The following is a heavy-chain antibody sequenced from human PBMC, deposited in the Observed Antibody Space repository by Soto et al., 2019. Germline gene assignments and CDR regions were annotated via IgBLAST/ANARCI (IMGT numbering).Heavy chain of an antibody. CDR3: ARSPYSSGYYYAIDY. J-gene: IGHJ4*02. Sequence: ASVKVSCKTSGYIFTSYYIHWVRQAPGQGLEWMGLINPSGGSTTYAQKFQGRVTMTRDTSTSTVYMDLSSLRSEDTAVYYCARSPYSSGYYYAIDYWGQGTQVTVSS. V-gene: IGHV1-46*01. CDR2: INPSGGST. D-gene: IGHD3-22*01. CDR1: GYIFTSYY.